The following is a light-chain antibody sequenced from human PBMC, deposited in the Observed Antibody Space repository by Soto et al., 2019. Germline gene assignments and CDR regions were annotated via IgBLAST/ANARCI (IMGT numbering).Light chain of an antibody. J-gene: IGKJ1*01. CDR3: QQYDNVPRT. Sequence: DLQMTQSPSSLSASVGDRVTITCQASQDINNYLNWYQQKPAKAPKLLIYDASNLETGVPSRFSGSGSGTDFTFTISSLQPEDIATYYCQQYDNVPRTFGQGTKVEIK. CDR2: DAS. CDR1: QDINNY. V-gene: IGKV1-33*01.